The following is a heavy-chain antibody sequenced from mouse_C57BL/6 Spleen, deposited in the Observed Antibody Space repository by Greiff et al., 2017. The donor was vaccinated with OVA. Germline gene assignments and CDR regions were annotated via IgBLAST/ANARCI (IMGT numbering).Heavy chain of an antibody. CDR3: ASNDFLYAMEC. CDR1: GFSLTSYA. CDR2: IWTGGGT. J-gene: IGHJ4*01. Sequence: VQLQQSGPGLVAPSPSLSIPCTVPGFSLTSYAISWVRQPPGKGLEWLGVIWTGGGTNYNSALKSRLSISKDNSKSQVFLKMNSLQTDDTARYYGASNDFLYAMECWGEGNSGTVSS. D-gene: IGHD2-4*01. V-gene: IGHV2-9-1*01.